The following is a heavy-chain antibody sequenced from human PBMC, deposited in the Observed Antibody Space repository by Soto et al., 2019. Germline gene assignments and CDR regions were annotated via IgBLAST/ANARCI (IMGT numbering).Heavy chain of an antibody. J-gene: IGHJ6*04. CDR3: ARSPRISRSGDV. D-gene: IGHD4-17*01. V-gene: IGHV1-18*01. CDR2: INPYTGNT. CDR1: GYSFITHG. Sequence: QVEMVQSGAEVKKPGASVNVSCKTSGYSFITHGISWVRQAPGQGLKWMGWINPYTGNTNYAQSLQGRVTMTTDRYTSTAYMELRRLTAYDTALYYCARSPRISRSGDVWGKGTAVTVSS.